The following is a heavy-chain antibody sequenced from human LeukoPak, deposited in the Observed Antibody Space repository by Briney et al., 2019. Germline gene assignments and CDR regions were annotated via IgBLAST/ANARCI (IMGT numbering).Heavy chain of an antibody. CDR3: ARVNWNDVWFDP. D-gene: IGHD1-1*01. Sequence: PSETLSLTCTVSGVSISSGDYYWSWIRQPPGKGPEWIGYIYYSGSTYYNPSLKSRVTISVDTSKNQFSLKLSSVTAADTAVYYCARVNWNDVWFDPWGQGTLVTVSS. V-gene: IGHV4-30-4*01. J-gene: IGHJ5*02. CDR1: GVSISSGDYY. CDR2: IYYSGST.